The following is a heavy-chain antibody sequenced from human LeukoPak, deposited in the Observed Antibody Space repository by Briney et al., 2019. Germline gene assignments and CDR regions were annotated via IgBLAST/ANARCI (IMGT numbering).Heavy chain of an antibody. Sequence: SGTLSLTCAVSGGSISSSNWWSWVRRPPGKGLEWIGEIYHSGSTNYNPSLKSRVTISVDKSKNQFSLKLSSVTAADTAVYYCARVCRFRSGSYYFDYWGQGTLVTVSS. V-gene: IGHV4-4*02. D-gene: IGHD1-26*01. CDR3: ARVCRFRSGSYYFDY. CDR2: IYHSGST. J-gene: IGHJ4*02. CDR1: GGSISSSNW.